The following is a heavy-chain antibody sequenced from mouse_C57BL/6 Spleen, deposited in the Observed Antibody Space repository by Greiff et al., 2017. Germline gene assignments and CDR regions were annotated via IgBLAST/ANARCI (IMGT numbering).Heavy chain of an antibody. D-gene: IGHD2-4*01. V-gene: IGHV1-72*01. J-gene: IGHJ2*01. CDR2: IDPNSGGT. Sequence: QVQLQQPGAELVKPGASVKLSCKASGYTFTSYWMHWVKQRPGRGLEWIGMIDPNSGGTKYNEKFKSKATLTVDKPSSTAYMQLSSLTSEDSAVYYSARIYYDYDVGAYWGQGTTLTVSS. CDR1: GYTFTSYW. CDR3: ARIYYDYDVGAY.